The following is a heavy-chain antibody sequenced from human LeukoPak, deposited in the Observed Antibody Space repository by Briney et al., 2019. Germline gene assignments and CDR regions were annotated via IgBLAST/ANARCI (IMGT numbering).Heavy chain of an antibody. CDR3: ARGRGLTMVRGIIDY. CDR2: INHSGST. Sequence: SETLSLTCAVYGGSFSGYYWSWIRQPPGKGLEWIGEINHSGSTNYNPSLKSRVTISVDTSKNQFSLKLSSVTAADTAVYYCARGRGLTMVRGIIDYWGQGTLVTVSS. D-gene: IGHD3-10*01. V-gene: IGHV4-34*01. J-gene: IGHJ4*02. CDR1: GGSFSGYY.